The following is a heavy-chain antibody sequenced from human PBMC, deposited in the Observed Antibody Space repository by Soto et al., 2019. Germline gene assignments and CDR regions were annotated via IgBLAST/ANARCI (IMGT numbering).Heavy chain of an antibody. V-gene: IGHV4-30-4*01. Sequence: QVQLQESGPGLVRPSQTLSLTCTVSGGSISSEYYHWTWIRQAPGKGLEWIGYIHCSGSVHYNPSLQSRLTMSVDTSKNLFSLKLSSVTAADTAVYFCAREDDGGDRDYYGLDVWGQGTTVTVSS. D-gene: IGHD2-21*02. CDR3: AREDDGGDRDYYGLDV. J-gene: IGHJ6*02. CDR1: GGSISSEYYH. CDR2: IHCSGSV.